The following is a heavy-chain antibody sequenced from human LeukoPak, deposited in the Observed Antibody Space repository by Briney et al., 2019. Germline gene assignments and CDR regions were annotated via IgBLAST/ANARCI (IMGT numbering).Heavy chain of an antibody. Sequence: GGSLRLSCAASGFTLSTYEMNWVRQALGKGLEWVAYIGRYGVTTYYADSVKGRFTISGDNAKNSLNLQMNSLRAEDTAVYYCATLSDRNFYYSYGLDVWGQGTTVTVS. CDR2: IGRYGVTT. CDR3: ATLSDRNFYYSYGLDV. D-gene: IGHD1-14*01. CDR1: GFTLSTYE. V-gene: IGHV3-48*03. J-gene: IGHJ6*02.